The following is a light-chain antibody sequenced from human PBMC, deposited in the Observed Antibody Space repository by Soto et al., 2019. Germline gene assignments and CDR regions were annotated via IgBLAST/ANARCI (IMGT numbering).Light chain of an antibody. CDR3: QQYNSYSRT. V-gene: IGKV1-5*03. J-gene: IGKJ1*01. CDR2: KAS. CDR1: QSISSY. Sequence: DIQMTQSPSSLSASVGDRVTITCRASQSISSYLNWYQQKPGKATKLLIYKASSLESGVPSRFSGSGSGTEFTLTISSLQPEDFATYYCQQYNSYSRTFGQGTKVDIK.